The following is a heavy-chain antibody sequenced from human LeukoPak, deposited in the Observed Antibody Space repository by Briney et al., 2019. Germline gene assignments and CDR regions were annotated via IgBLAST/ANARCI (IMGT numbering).Heavy chain of an antibody. CDR1: GFTFSSYG. Sequence: GGSLRLSCAASGFTFSSYGMHWVRQAPGKGLEWVAFIRYDGSNKYYADSVKGRFTISRDNSKNTLYLQMNSLRAEDTAVYYCAKDKKLRMIVVVPFDYWGQGTLVTVSS. CDR3: AKDKKLRMIVVVPFDY. CDR2: IRYDGSNK. J-gene: IGHJ4*02. V-gene: IGHV3-30*02. D-gene: IGHD3-22*01.